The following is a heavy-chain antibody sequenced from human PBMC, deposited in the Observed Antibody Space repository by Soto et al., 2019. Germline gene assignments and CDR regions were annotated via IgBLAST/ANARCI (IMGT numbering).Heavy chain of an antibody. Sequence: SETLSLTCTVSGDYIGTTHSYWAWIRQSPGKGLEWIGNIHYSGSTYYMPSLRSRVTLSVDTSKNQFSLRLTSVTAEDTAVYYCARHEGNGNVWPLDYWGQGILVTVSS. CDR2: IHYSGST. D-gene: IGHD2-8*01. J-gene: IGHJ4*02. CDR3: ARHEGNGNVWPLDY. CDR1: GDYIGTTHSY. V-gene: IGHV4-39*01.